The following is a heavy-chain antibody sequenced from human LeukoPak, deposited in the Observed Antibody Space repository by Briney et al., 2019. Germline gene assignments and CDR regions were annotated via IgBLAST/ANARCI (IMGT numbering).Heavy chain of an antibody. V-gene: IGHV3-30-3*01. D-gene: IGHD3-9*01. J-gene: IGHJ4*02. Sequence: GGSLRLSCAASGFTFSSYAMHWVRQAPGKGLEWVAVISYDGSNKYYADSVKGRFTISRDNSKNTLYLQMNSLRAEDTAVYYCARDGGYDILTGVLDYWGQGTLVTVSS. CDR2: ISYDGSNK. CDR1: GFTFSSYA. CDR3: ARDGGYDILTGVLDY.